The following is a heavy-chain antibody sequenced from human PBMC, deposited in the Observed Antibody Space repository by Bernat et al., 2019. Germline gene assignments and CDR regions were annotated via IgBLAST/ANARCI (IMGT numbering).Heavy chain of an antibody. D-gene: IGHD1/OR15-1a*01. CDR3: ARGPGQITGTSDYYFDY. V-gene: IGHV1-3*01. CDR2: INAGNGNT. CDR1: GYTFTSYA. J-gene: IGHJ4*02. Sequence: QVQLVQSGAEVKKPGASVKVSCKASGYTFTSYAMHWVRQAPGQRLEWMGWINAGNGNTKYSQKFQGRVTITRDTSASTAYMELRSLRSDDTAVYYCARGPGQITGTSDYYFDYWGQGTLVTVSS.